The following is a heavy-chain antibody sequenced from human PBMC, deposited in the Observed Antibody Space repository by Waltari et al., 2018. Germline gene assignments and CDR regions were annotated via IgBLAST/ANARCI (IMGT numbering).Heavy chain of an antibody. J-gene: IGHJ5*02. D-gene: IGHD2-2*01. CDR3: AREVVPAAKIVVNWFDP. CDR1: GATFRSYF. Sequence: QVQLVQSGAEVKKPGASVKVSCRTSGATFRSYFIFWVRQAPGQGLEWMGWITTNTENPTYTQGFTRRFVFSLDTSVSTAYLQINDLKAEDTAIYYCAREVVPAAKIVVNWFDPWGQGTQVTVSS. CDR2: ITTNTENP. V-gene: IGHV7-4-1*02.